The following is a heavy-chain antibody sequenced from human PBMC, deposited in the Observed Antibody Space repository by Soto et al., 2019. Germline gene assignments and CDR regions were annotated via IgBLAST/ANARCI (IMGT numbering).Heavy chain of an antibody. Sequence: QITLKESGPTLVKPTQTLTLTCTFSGFSLSSSGVGVGWIRQPPGKALEWLALIYGDGDERYSPSLKSRLTITRDTSRNRVVLRMTNMDPVDTATYYCAHRSTTDWFFDLWGRGTLVTVSS. CDR1: GFSLSSSGVG. D-gene: IGHD4-17*01. V-gene: IGHV2-5*02. CDR3: AHRSTTDWFFDL. J-gene: IGHJ2*01. CDR2: IYGDGDE.